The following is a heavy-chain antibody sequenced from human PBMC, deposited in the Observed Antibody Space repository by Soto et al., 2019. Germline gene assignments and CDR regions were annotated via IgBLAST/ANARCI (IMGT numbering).Heavy chain of an antibody. CDR1: GVSISSGDYY. CDR3: ARGRPDPYYYDTSGHYYVA. J-gene: IGHJ5*02. V-gene: IGHV4-30-4*01. CDR2: IYYSGST. Sequence: PXETLSLTCTVSGVSISSGDYYWTWIRRPPGKGLEWIGYIYYSGSTYYNPSLKSRVTISVDTSKNQFSLKLSSVTAADSAVYSCARGRPDPYYYDTSGHYYVAWGQGTLVTVS. D-gene: IGHD3-22*01.